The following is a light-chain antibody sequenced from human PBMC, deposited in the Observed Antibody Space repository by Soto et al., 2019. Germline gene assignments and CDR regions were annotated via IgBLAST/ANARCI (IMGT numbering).Light chain of an antibody. CDR3: GTWDSSLSAV. V-gene: IGLV1-51*01. Sequence: QSVLTQPPSVSAAPGQTVTISCSGSNSNIGNNYVSWYQQLPGTAPKLLIYDNDVRPSGIPDRFSGSKSGTSATLDITGLQTGDEADYYCGTWDSSLSAVFGVGTKVTVL. CDR1: NSNIGNNY. J-gene: IGLJ2*01. CDR2: DND.